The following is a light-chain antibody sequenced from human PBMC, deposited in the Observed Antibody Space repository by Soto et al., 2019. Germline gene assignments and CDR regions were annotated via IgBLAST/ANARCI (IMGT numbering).Light chain of an antibody. Sequence: EVVLTQSPGTLSLSRGERATLSCRASQAVSSILLAWYQQKPGQAPRLLIYGASSRATGIPDRFSGSGSGTDFTLTVSRLEPEDCAVYYCQQHGTSPIFGGGTKVEIK. CDR1: QAVSSIL. J-gene: IGKJ4*01. CDR2: GAS. V-gene: IGKV3-20*01. CDR3: QQHGTSPI.